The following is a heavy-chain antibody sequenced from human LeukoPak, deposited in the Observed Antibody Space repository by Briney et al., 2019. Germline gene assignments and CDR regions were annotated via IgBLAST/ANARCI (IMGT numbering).Heavy chain of an antibody. V-gene: IGHV3-30*18. CDR3: AKDRYGSGKIGFDP. CDR2: ISSDGGNK. Sequence: GRSLRLSCAASGFTFSSYGMHWVRQAPGKGLEWVAVISSDGGNKYYADSVKGRFTISRDNSKNTLYLQMNSLRAEDTAVYYCAKDRYGSGKIGFDPWGQGTLVAVSS. CDR1: GFTFSSYG. D-gene: IGHD3-10*01. J-gene: IGHJ5*02.